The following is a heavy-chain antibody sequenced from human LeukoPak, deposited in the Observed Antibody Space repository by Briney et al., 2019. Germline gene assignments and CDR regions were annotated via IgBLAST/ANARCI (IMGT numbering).Heavy chain of an antibody. D-gene: IGHD6-6*01. CDR1: GFTFDDYA. V-gene: IGHV3-9*01. CDR3: AKGLEYSSSSADFDY. J-gene: IGHJ4*02. CDR2: ISWNSGSI. Sequence: PGGSLRLSCAASGFTFDDYAMHWVRQAPGKGLEWVSGISWNSGSIGYADSVKGRFTISRDNAKNSLYLQMNSLRAEDTALYYCAKGLEYSSSSADFDYWGQGTLVTVSS.